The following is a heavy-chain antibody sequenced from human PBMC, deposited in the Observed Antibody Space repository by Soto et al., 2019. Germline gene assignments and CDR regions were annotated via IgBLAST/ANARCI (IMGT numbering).Heavy chain of an antibody. J-gene: IGHJ6*04. V-gene: IGHV1-18*04. Sequence: ASVKVSCKASGYTFTSYGISWVRQAPGQGLEWMGWISAYNGNTNYAQKLQGRVTMTTDTSTSTAYMELRSLRSDDTAVYYCARDHYYDSSVYYSQRRVVYYGMDVWGKGTTVPVS. CDR2: ISAYNGNT. CDR1: GYTFTSYG. D-gene: IGHD3-22*01. CDR3: ARDHYYDSSVYYSQRRVVYYGMDV.